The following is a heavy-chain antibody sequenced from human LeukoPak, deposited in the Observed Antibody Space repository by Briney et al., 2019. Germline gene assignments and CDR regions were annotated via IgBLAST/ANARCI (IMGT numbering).Heavy chain of an antibody. CDR1: GFTLSSHW. Sequence: GGSLRLSCAASGFTLSSHWMSWVRQAPGKGLEWVANIKQDGSEQYYVDSVRGRFTISRDNAKNSLYLQMNSLRAEDTAVYYCTTDSPLHCSGGRCSPWGQGTLVTVSS. CDR2: IKQDGSEQ. V-gene: IGHV3-7*04. D-gene: IGHD2-15*01. J-gene: IGHJ5*02. CDR3: TTDSPLHCSGGRCSP.